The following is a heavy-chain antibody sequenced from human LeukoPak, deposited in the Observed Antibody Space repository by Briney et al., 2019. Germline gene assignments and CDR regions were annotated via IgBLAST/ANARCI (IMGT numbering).Heavy chain of an antibody. J-gene: IGHJ4*02. CDR2: ISSSGSSI. V-gene: IGHV3-48*03. CDR1: GFTFSNYE. Sequence: PGGSLRLSCAASGFTFSNYEMNWVRQAPGKGLEWVSYISSSGSSIYYADSVKGRFTISRDNAKNSLYLQMNSLRAEDTAVYYCARAPVLTAAAGTFDFWGQGTLVTVSS. D-gene: IGHD6-13*01. CDR3: ARAPVLTAAAGTFDF.